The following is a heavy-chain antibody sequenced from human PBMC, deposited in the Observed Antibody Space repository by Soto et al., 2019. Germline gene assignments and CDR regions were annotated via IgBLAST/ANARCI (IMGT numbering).Heavy chain of an antibody. V-gene: IGHV4-4*02. Sequence: SETLSLTCAVSGGSISSSNWWSWVRQPPGKGLEWIGEIYHSGSTNYNPSLKSRVTISADKSKNQFSLKLSSVTAADTAVYYCASRDIVGATTGMDVWGQGTTVTVSS. CDR3: ASRDIVGATTGMDV. CDR2: IYHSGST. CDR1: GGSISSSNW. J-gene: IGHJ6*02. D-gene: IGHD1-26*01.